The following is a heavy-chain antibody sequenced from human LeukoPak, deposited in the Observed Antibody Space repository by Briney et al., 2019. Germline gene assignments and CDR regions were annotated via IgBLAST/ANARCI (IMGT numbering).Heavy chain of an antibody. Sequence: GESLRLSCTASGFIFSDYVMIWVRQAPGKGLEWVSGITASGDRTYYGDSVKGRFTVSRDNSKNTVYLEMNSLRVDDTAVYYCARRDTVVIVSASDYWGQGTLVTVSS. V-gene: IGHV3-23*01. D-gene: IGHD2-15*01. CDR2: ITASGDRT. CDR1: GFIFSDYV. J-gene: IGHJ4*02. CDR3: ARRDTVVIVSASDY.